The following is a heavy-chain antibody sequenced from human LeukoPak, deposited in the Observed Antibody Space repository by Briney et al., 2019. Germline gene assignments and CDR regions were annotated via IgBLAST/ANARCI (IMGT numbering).Heavy chain of an antibody. J-gene: IGHJ4*02. V-gene: IGHV4-34*01. CDR3: ARRYCSGGTCYPFDY. D-gene: IGHD2-15*01. Sequence: PSETLSLTCAVYGGSFSGYYWSWIRQPPGKGLEWIGEINHSGSTNYNPSLKSRVTISVDTSKNQFSLKLSSVTAADTAVYYCARRYCSGGTCYPFDYWGQGTQVTVSS. CDR2: INHSGST. CDR1: GGSFSGYY.